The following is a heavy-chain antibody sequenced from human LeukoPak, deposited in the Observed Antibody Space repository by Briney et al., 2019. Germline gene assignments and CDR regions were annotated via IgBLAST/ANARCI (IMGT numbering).Heavy chain of an antibody. Sequence: PGGSLRLSCAASGFTFSSYAMTWVRQAPGKGLEWVWTISGSGASTYYADSVKGRFTISRDSSKNTLYLQMNSLRAEDTAVYYCAKGPLRSKNNLFDPWGQGTLVTVSS. CDR2: ISGSGAST. V-gene: IGHV3-23*01. D-gene: IGHD4-17*01. CDR3: AKGPLRSKNNLFDP. CDR1: GFTFSSYA. J-gene: IGHJ5*02.